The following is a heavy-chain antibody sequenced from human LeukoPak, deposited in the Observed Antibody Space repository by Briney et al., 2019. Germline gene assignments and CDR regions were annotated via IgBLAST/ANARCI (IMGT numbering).Heavy chain of an antibody. J-gene: IGHJ1*01. CDR1: GFTFSSYS. CDR2: ISGSSSYI. Sequence: KPGGSLRLSCAASGFTFSSYSMNWVRQAPGKGLEWVSSISGSSSYIYYADSVKGRFTISRDNAKNSLYMQMNSLRGEDTAVYYCARSDPQYYYDSSGYSYPLEFFQHWGQGTLVTVSS. D-gene: IGHD3-22*01. V-gene: IGHV3-21*01. CDR3: ARSDPQYYYDSSGYSYPLEFFQH.